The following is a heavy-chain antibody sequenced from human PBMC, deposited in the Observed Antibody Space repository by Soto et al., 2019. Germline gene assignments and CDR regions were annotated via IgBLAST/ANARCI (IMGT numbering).Heavy chain of an antibody. CDR1: GFTFSNYA. D-gene: IGHD6-13*01. V-gene: IGHV3-23*01. CDR3: AKDQGSSWYEIDY. Sequence: EVQLLESGGGLXQPGGXLRLSCAASGFTFSNYAVTWVRQAPGKGLEWVSTISGSGGSTYYADSVKGRFTISRDNSKNTLYLQMNSLRAEDTAVYYCAKDQGSSWYEIDYWGQGTLVTVSS. CDR2: ISGSGGST. J-gene: IGHJ4*02.